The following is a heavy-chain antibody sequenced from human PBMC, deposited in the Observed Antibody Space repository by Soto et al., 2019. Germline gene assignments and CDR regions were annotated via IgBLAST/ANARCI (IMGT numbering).Heavy chain of an antibody. CDR2: IYYSGST. V-gene: IGHV4-61*01. CDR1: GGSVSSGSYY. Sequence: PSETLSLTCTVSGGSVSSGSYYWSWIRQPPGKGLEWIGYIYYSGSTNYNPSLKSRVTISVDTSKNQFSLKLSSVTAADTAVYYCARDLFRHYYDSSGYYHPWFDPWGQGTLVTVSS. J-gene: IGHJ5*02. D-gene: IGHD3-22*01. CDR3: ARDLFRHYYDSSGYYHPWFDP.